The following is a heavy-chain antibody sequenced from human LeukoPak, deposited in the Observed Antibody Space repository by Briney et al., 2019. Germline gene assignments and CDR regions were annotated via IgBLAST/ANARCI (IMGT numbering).Heavy chain of an antibody. Sequence: PSETLSLTCTVSGGSSNNYYWSWIRQSAGKGLEWIGRIHTSGSTNYNPSLKSRVSMSVDTSKNQFSLRLRSVTAADTAVYYCARESVYYYDTSGYTFDYWGQGILATVSS. CDR2: IHTSGST. J-gene: IGHJ4*02. CDR1: GGSSNNYY. V-gene: IGHV4-4*07. D-gene: IGHD3-22*01. CDR3: ARESVYYYDTSGYTFDY.